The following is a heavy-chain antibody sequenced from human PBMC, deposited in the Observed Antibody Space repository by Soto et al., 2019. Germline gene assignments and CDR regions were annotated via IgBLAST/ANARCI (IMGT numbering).Heavy chain of an antibody. Sequence: WIWIRHHPREGLEWIGNIHYSGRANYNPSLESRMTISVDTSNNQFSLKVTSVTAADTAVYFCARGTYYYGSGSYPWFDPWGQGTLVTVSS. CDR2: IHYSGRA. V-gene: IGHV4-31*02. D-gene: IGHD3-10*01. J-gene: IGHJ5*02. CDR3: ARGTYYYGSGSYPWFDP.